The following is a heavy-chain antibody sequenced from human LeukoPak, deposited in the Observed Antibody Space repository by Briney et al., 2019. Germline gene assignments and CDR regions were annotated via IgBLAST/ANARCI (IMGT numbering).Heavy chain of an antibody. J-gene: IGHJ5*02. CDR1: GGSFSGYY. CDR3: ARHRRSSGNNWFDP. V-gene: IGHV4-34*01. CDR2: IDYSGST. D-gene: IGHD6-6*01. Sequence: SETLSLTCAVYGGSFSGYYWGWIRQPPGKGLEWIGRIDYSGSTSYNPSLKSRVTMSVDTSKNQFSLKLRSVTAADTAVYYCARHRRSSGNNWFDPWGQGTLVIVSS.